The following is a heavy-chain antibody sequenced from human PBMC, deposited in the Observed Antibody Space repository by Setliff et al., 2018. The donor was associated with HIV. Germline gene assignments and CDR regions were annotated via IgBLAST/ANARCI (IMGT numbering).Heavy chain of an antibody. CDR1: GGSISSGSYY. CDR2: IYTSGST. CDR3: ARDDHGALMGVIIRYYYMDV. J-gene: IGHJ6*03. D-gene: IGHD3-10*01. Sequence: SETLSLTCTVSGGSISSGSYYWSWIRQPAGKGLEWIGRIYTSGSTNYNPSLKSRVTISVDTSKNQFSLKLRSVTAADTAVYYCARDDHGALMGVIIRYYYMDVWGKGTTVTVSS. V-gene: IGHV4-61*02.